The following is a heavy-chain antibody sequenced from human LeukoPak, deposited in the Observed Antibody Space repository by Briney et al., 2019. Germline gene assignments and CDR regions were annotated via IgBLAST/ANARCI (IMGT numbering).Heavy chain of an antibody. J-gene: IGHJ4*02. CDR1: GYTFTSYG. V-gene: IGHV1-18*01. Sequence: ASVKVSCKASGYTFTSYGISWVRQAPGQGLEWMGWISAYNGNTNYAQKFQGRVTMTRDTSISTAYMELSRLRSDDTAVYYCARDREMYSSSSGYWGQGTLVTVSS. CDR3: ARDREMYSSSSGY. CDR2: ISAYNGNT. D-gene: IGHD6-6*01.